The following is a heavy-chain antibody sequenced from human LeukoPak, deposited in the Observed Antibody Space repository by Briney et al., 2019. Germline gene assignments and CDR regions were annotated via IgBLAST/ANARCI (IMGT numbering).Heavy chain of an antibody. CDR1: GGSFSGYY. CDR3: ARGWYSSYFDY. D-gene: IGHD6-19*01. CDR2: INHSGST. V-gene: IGHV4-34*01. J-gene: IGHJ4*02. Sequence: KPSETLSLTCAVYGGSFSGYYWSWIRQPPGKGLEWIGEINHSGSTNYNPSLKSRVTLSVDTSKNHFSLKLSSVTAADTAVYYCARGWYSSYFDYWGQGTLVTVSS.